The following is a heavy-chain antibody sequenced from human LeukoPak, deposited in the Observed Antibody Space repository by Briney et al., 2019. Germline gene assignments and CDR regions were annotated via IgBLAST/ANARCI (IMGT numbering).Heavy chain of an antibody. V-gene: IGHV6-1*01. CDR3: ARGGGAFDI. J-gene: IGHJ3*02. CDR1: GDSVSSNSAA. CDR2: TYYRSKWYN. D-gene: IGHD4-23*01. Sequence: SQTLSLTCAISGDSVSSNSAAWSWIRQSPSRGPEWLGRTYYRSKWYNDYAVSVKSRITINPDPSKNQFSLQLNSVTRDDTAAYYCARGGGAFDIWAQGTEVTVSS.